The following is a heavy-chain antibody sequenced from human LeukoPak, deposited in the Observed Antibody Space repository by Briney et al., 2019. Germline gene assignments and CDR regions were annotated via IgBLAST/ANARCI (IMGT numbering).Heavy chain of an antibody. D-gene: IGHD2-2*01. V-gene: IGHV4-4*09. CDR2: IYTSGST. Sequence: SETLSLTCTVSGGSIIGYYWTWIRQPPGKGLEWIGYIYTSGSTNYNPSLKSRVTISVDMSKNQFSLQLSSVIAADTAVYYCARQSCSSTSCPHRNVFDIRGQGTMVTVSS. CDR1: GGSIIGYY. CDR3: ARQSCSSTSCPHRNVFDI. J-gene: IGHJ3*02.